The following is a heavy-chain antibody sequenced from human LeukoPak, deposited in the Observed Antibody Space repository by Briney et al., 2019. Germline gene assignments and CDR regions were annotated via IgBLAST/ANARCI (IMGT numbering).Heavy chain of an antibody. CDR2: VDPEDGET. D-gene: IGHD3-9*01. V-gene: IGHV1-69-2*01. CDR1: GYTFTDYY. Sequence: ASVKVSCKVSGYTFTDYYMHWVQQAPGKGLEWMGLVDPEDGETIYAEKFQGRVTITADTSTDTAYTELSSLRSEDTAVYYCAISSITILDYWGQGTLVTVSS. CDR3: AISSITILDY. J-gene: IGHJ4*02.